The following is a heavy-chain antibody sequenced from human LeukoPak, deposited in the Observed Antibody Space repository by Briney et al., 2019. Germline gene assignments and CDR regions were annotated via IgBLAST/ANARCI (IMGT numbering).Heavy chain of an antibody. J-gene: IGHJ4*02. D-gene: IGHD4-17*01. V-gene: IGHV1-3*01. CDR2: IDAGNGKT. Sequence: GASVKVSCKASGYTFTSYAIHWVRQAPGQRLEWMRWIDAGNGKTKYSQNFQGRVTITRDTSATTAYMDLSSLRSEDTAVYYCARARWTSTTTTYYLDHWGQGTLVTVSS. CDR1: GYTFTSYA. CDR3: ARARWTSTTTTYYLDH.